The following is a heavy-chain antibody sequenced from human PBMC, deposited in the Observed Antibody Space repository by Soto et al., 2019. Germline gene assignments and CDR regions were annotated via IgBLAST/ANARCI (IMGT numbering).Heavy chain of an antibody. V-gene: IGHV4-34*01. J-gene: IGHJ5*02. CDR2: INHSGST. Sequence: SETLSLTCAVYGGSFSGYYWSWFRQPPGKGLEWIGEINHSGSTNYNPSLKSRVTMSVDTSMNQFPLKLTSVTAADTAVYFCASFTSLFLDLWAQGTLVTVSS. D-gene: IGHD3-3*01. CDR3: ASFTSLFLDL. CDR1: GGSFSGYY.